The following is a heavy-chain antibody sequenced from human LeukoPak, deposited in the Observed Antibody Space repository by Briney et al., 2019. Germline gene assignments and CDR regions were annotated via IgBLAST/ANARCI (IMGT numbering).Heavy chain of an antibody. CDR2: IYYSGST. CDR3: ARVSNGYSYAYFDY. J-gene: IGHJ4*02. CDR1: GGSIRSGGYY. D-gene: IGHD5-18*01. V-gene: IGHV4-31*03. Sequence: SETLSLTCTVSGGSIRSGGYYWSWIRQHPGNGLEWIGYIYYSGSTYYNPSLKSRVTISVDTSKNQFSLKLSSVTAADTAVYYCARVSNGYSYAYFDYWGQGTLVTVSS.